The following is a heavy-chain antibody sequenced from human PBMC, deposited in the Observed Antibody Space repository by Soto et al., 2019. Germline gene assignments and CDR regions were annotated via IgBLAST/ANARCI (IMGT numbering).Heavy chain of an antibody. CDR2: INPNSGGT. Sequence: ASVKVSCKASGYTFTGYYMHWVRQAPGQGLEWMGWINPNSGGTNYAQKFQGWVTMTRDTSISTAYMELSRLRSDDTAVYYCARERVGVTPTRNPNYYYDMDVWGQGTTVTVSS. CDR1: GYTFTGYY. J-gene: IGHJ6*02. V-gene: IGHV1-2*04. CDR3: ARERVGVTPTRNPNYYYDMDV. D-gene: IGHD1-26*01.